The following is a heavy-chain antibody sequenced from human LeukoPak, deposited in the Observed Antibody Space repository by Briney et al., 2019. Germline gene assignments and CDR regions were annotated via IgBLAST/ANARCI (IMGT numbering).Heavy chain of an antibody. CDR1: GYTFTSYY. Sequence: ASAKVSCKASGYTFTSYYMHWVRQAPGQGLEWMGIINPSGGSTSYAQKFQGRVTMTRDASTSTVYMELSSLRSEDTAVYYCARGGGSSSPYYYYGMDVWGQGTTVTVSS. D-gene: IGHD6-6*01. V-gene: IGHV1-46*01. CDR2: INPSGGST. J-gene: IGHJ6*02. CDR3: ARGGGSSSPYYYYGMDV.